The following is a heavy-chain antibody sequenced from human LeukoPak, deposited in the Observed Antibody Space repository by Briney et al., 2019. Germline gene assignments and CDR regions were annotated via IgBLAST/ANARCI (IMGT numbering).Heavy chain of an antibody. CDR3: ARGPIHYGDYGYFDY. CDR2: IIPIFGTA. J-gene: IGHJ4*02. CDR1: GGTFSSYA. Sequence: ASVKVSCKASGGTFSSYAISWVRQAPGQGLEWMGGIIPIFGTANYARKFQGRVTITADESTSTAYMELSSLRSEDTAVYYCARGPIHYGDYGYFDYWGQGTLVTVSS. D-gene: IGHD4-17*01. V-gene: IGHV1-69*13.